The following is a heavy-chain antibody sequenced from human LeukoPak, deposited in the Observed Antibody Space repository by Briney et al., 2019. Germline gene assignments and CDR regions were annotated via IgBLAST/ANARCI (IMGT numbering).Heavy chain of an antibody. J-gene: IGHJ1*01. D-gene: IGHD6-13*01. V-gene: IGHV4-61*02. CDR2: IYTSGST. CDR3: AREIPPEQQLVQGYFQH. Sequence: SETLSLTCTVSGGSISSGSYYWRWIRQPAGKGLEWIGRIYTSGSTNYNPSLKSRVTISVDTSKNQFSLKLSSVTAADTAVYYCAREIPPEQQLVQGYFQHWGQGTLVTVSS. CDR1: GGSISSGSYY.